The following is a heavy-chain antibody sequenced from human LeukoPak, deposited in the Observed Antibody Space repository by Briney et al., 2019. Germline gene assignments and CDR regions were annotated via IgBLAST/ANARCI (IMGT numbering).Heavy chain of an antibody. CDR1: GYIFTNYY. CDR2: INPSGGST. Sequence: ASVKVSCKASGYIFTNYYMHWVRQAPGQGLEWMGTINPSGGSTTYAQKFQGRVTMTRNTSISTAYMELSSLRSEDTAVYYCARAFDSSGWDYYFDYWGQGTLVTVSS. CDR3: ARAFDSSGWDYYFDY. D-gene: IGHD6-19*01. V-gene: IGHV1-46*01. J-gene: IGHJ4*02.